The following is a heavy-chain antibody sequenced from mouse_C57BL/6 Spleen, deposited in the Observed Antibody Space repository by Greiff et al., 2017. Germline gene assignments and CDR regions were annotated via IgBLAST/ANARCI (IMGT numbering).Heavy chain of an antibody. V-gene: IGHV1-7*01. CDR2: INPSSGYT. Sequence: VQLQQSGAELAKPGASVQLSCKASGYTFTSYWMHWVKQRPGQGLEWIGYINPSSGYTKYTQKFKDKATLTADKSSSTAYMQLSSLTYEDSAVYYCSIHNYRSSSDYAMDYWGQGTSVTVSS. J-gene: IGHJ4*01. CDR3: SIHNYRSSSDYAMDY. CDR1: GYTFTSYW. D-gene: IGHD1-1*01.